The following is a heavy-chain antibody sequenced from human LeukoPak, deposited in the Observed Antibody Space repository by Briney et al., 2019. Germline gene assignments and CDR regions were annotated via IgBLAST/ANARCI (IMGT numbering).Heavy chain of an antibody. D-gene: IGHD3-22*01. CDR1: GFTFSDAW. CDR3: STDLPRSSGYSCDY. J-gene: IGHJ4*02. V-gene: IGHV3-15*01. Sequence: PGESLRLSCAASGFTFSDAWMSWVRPPPGKGLEGVGRIKRKTDGGKTAYAPPVKARFTISRDGSKNTLYLHMNRLKTEGTAVYYCSTDLPRSSGYSCDYLGQGTLVTVSS. CDR2: IKRKTDGGKT.